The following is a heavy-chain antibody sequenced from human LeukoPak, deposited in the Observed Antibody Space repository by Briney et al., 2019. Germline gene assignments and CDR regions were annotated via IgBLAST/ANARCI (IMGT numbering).Heavy chain of an antibody. CDR1: GFTFSSYW. CDR3: ASAQTTGTTYGYYYYYMDV. Sequence: GGSLRLSCAASGFTFSSYWMHWVRHAPGKGLVWVSRINSDGSSTRYADSVKGRFTIPRDNAKNTLYMQMNSLRAEDTAVYYCASAQTTGTTYGYYYYYMDVWGKGTTVTVSS. V-gene: IGHV3-74*01. J-gene: IGHJ6*03. D-gene: IGHD1-1*01. CDR2: INSDGSST.